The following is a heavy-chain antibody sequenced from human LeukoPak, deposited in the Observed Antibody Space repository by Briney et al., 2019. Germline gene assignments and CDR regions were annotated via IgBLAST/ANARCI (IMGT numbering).Heavy chain of an antibody. V-gene: IGHV3-21*01. CDR3: GATGTTGYYYYYGMDV. CDR1: GFTFSSYS. J-gene: IGHJ6*04. CDR2: IGSSSSYI. Sequence: SGGSLRLSCAASGFTFSSYSMNWVRQAPGKGLEWVSSIGSSSSYIYYADSVKGRFTISRDNAKNSLYLQMNSLRAEDTAVYYCGATGTTGYYYYYGMDVWGKGTTVTVSS. D-gene: IGHD1-1*01.